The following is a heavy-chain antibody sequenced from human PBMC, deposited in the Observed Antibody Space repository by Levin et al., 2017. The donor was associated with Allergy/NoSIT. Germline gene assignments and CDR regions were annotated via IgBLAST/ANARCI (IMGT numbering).Heavy chain of an antibody. V-gene: IGHV1-2*06. Sequence: VASVKVSCKASGYTFTGYYMHWVRQAPGQGLEWMGRINPNSGGTNYAQKFQGRVTMTRDTSISTAYMELSRLRSDDTAVYYCALIVLVVYATDYWGQGTLVTVSS. CDR1: GYTFTGYY. D-gene: IGHD2-8*02. CDR3: ALIVLVVYATDY. J-gene: IGHJ4*02. CDR2: INPNSGGT.